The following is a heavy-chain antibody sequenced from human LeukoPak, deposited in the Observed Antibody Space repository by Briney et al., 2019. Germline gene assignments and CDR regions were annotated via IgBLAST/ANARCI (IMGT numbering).Heavy chain of an antibody. J-gene: IGHJ4*02. D-gene: IGHD2-2*02. CDR1: GGSISSGDYY. V-gene: IGHV4-30-4*08. CDR2: IYYSGGT. CDR3: ASSCSTSCYNFDY. Sequence: PSETLSLTCTVSGGSISSGDYYWSWIRQPPGKGLEWIGYIYYSGGTYYNPSLKSRVTISVDTSKNQFSLKLSSVTAADTAVYYCASSCSTSCYNFDYWGQGTLVTVSS.